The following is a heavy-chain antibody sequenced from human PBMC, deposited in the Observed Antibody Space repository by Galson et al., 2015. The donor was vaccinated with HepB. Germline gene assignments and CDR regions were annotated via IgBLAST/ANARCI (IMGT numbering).Heavy chain of an antibody. CDR1: GYTFTSYG. CDR2: ISAYNGNT. V-gene: IGHV1-18*01. Sequence: SVKVSCKASGYTFTSYGISWVRQAPGQGLEWMGWISAYNGNTNYAQKLQGRVTMTTDTSTSTAYMELRSLRSDDTAVYYCARVESGTIFEPPYYYYYGMDVWGQGTTVTVSS. J-gene: IGHJ6*02. D-gene: IGHD3-3*01. CDR3: ARVESGTIFEPPYYYYYGMDV.